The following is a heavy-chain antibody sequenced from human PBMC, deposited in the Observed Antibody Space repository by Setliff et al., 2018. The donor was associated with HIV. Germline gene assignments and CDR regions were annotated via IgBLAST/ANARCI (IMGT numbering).Heavy chain of an antibody. CDR1: GYSFNTYY. V-gene: IGHV1-2*06. J-gene: IGHJ3*02. Sequence: ASVKVSCKASGYSFNTYYIHWVRQAPGQGLEWMGQINPNRGDTKSHHKFADRLIMSRDTSLTTVYMELTSLRSDDTAVYYCARVSSFNKIIREAFDIWGQGTLVTVSS. CDR3: ARVSSFNKIIREAFDI. CDR2: INPNRGDT. D-gene: IGHD3-10*01.